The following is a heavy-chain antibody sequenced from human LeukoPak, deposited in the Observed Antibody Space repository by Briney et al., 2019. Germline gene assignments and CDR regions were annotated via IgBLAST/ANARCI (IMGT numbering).Heavy chain of an antibody. CDR3: ARASMATSTDAFDI. D-gene: IGHD5-24*01. J-gene: IGHJ3*02. CDR2: ISAYNGNT. Sequence: ASVKVSCKASGYTFTSYGISWVRQAPGQGLEWMGWISAYNGNTNYAQKLQGRVTMTTDTSTSTAYMELRSLRSDDTAVYYCARASMATSTDAFDIWGQGAMVTVSS. V-gene: IGHV1-18*01. CDR1: GYTFTSYG.